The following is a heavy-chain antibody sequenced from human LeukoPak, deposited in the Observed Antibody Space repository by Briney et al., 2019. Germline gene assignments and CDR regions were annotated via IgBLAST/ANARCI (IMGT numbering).Heavy chain of an antibody. D-gene: IGHD3-10*01. CDR2: VHYTGST. CDR1: GGSISNTNW. CDR3: ARTSHSGYMVRGVLYYGMDV. J-gene: IGHJ6*02. Sequence: SETLSLTCGVSGGSISNTNWWTWVRQPPGKGLEWLGSVHYTGSTCYKTSLKSRLTVDMDTSRNQFSLRLSSVTAADTAVYYCARTSHSGYMVRGVLYYGMDVWGQGTTVTVSS. V-gene: IGHV4-39*01.